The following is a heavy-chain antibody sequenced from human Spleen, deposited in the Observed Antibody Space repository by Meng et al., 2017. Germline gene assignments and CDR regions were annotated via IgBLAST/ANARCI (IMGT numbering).Heavy chain of an antibody. D-gene: IGHD2-15*01. V-gene: IGHV7-4-1*02. CDR3: ATGGYCSGSSCYPAGY. CDR1: VYTFTSSA. J-gene: IGHJ4*02. Sequence: ASVKVSRKASVYTFTSSAMKWVRQDPGQGLEWMGRINTNTANPTYAQDFSGHFVFSLDTSVSTTYLQISSLKAEDTTVYSCATGGYCSGSSCYPAGYWGQGTLVTVSS. CDR2: INTNTANP.